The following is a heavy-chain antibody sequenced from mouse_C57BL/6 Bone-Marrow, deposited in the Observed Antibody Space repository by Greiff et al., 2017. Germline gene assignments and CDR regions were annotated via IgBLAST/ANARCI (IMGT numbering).Heavy chain of an antibody. Sequence: QVQLQPPGAELVKPGASVKMSCKASGYTFTSYWITWVKQRPGQGLEWIGDIYPGSGSTNYNEKFKSKATLTVDTSSSTAYMQLSSLTSEDSAVYYCARITADLYYSNYFDYWSQGTTLTVSS. J-gene: IGHJ2*01. CDR1: GYTFTSYW. CDR3: ARITADLYYSNYFDY. CDR2: IYPGSGST. V-gene: IGHV1-55*01. D-gene: IGHD2-5*01.